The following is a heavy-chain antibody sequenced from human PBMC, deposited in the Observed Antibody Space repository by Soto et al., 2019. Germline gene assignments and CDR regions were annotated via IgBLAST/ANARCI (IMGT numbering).Heavy chain of an antibody. D-gene: IGHD2-15*01. CDR1: GFTFRSSA. V-gene: IGHV1-58*01. CDR2: IVVGSGNT. CDR3: ARVPYCSGGSCPNWFDP. Sequence: SVKVSCKGSGFTFRSSAVQWVRQARGQRLEWIGWIVVGSGNTNYAQKFQERVTITRDMSTSTVYMELSSLRSEDTAVYYCARVPYCSGGSCPNWFDPWGQGTLVTVSS. J-gene: IGHJ5*02.